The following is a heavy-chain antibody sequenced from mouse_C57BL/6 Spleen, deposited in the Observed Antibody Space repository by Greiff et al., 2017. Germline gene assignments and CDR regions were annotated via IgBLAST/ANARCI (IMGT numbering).Heavy chain of an antibody. Sequence: DVMLVETGGGLVKPGGSLKLSCAASGFTFSSYAMSWVRQTPEKRLEWVATISDGGSYTYYPDNVKGRFTISRDNAKNNLYLQMSHLKSEDTAMYYCARDQGRGGAMDYWGQGTSVTVSS. V-gene: IGHV5-4*01. J-gene: IGHJ4*01. D-gene: IGHD3-2*02. CDR2: ISDGGSYT. CDR1: GFTFSSYA. CDR3: ARDQGRGGAMDY.